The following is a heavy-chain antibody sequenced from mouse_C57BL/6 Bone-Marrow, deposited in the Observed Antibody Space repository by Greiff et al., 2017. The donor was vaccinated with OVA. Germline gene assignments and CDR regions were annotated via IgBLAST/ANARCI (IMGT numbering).Heavy chain of an antibody. CDR3: ARNYYYGSSYWRFDY. D-gene: IGHD1-1*01. J-gene: IGHJ2*01. Sequence: VQLQQSGPELVKPGASVKISCKASGYAFSSSWMNWVKQRPGKGLEWIGRIYPGDGDTNYNGKFKGKATLTADKSSSTAYMQLSSLTSEDSAVYVCARNYYYGSSYWRFDYWGQGTTLTVSS. CDR2: IYPGDGDT. V-gene: IGHV1-82*01. CDR1: GYAFSSSW.